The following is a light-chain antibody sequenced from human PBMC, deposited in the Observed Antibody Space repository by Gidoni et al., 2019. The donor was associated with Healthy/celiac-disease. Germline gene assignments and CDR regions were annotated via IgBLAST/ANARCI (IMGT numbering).Light chain of an antibody. V-gene: IGKV3-11*01. CDR1: QSVSSY. CDR3: QQRSNWPLYT. J-gene: IGKJ2*01. Sequence: EIVLTQSPATLSLSPGERATLSCRASQSVSSYLSWYQQKPGQAPRLLIYDASNRATGIPARFSGSGSGTDFTLTIISLEPEDFAVYYCQQRSNWPLYTFXQXTKLEIK. CDR2: DAS.